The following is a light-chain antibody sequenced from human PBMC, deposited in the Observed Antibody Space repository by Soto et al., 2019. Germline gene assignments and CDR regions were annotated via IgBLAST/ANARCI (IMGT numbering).Light chain of an antibody. J-gene: IGLJ3*02. CDR2: DVN. V-gene: IGLV2-14*03. CDR3: SSFTSSTTLV. CDR1: SGDVGGYKY. Sequence: QSALTQPASVSGSPGQSITISCTGTSGDVGGYKYVSWYQHHPGKAPKLMIYDVNNRPSGVSNRFSGSKSGNTASLTISGVQPEDEADYYCSSFTSSTTLVFGGGTKVTVL.